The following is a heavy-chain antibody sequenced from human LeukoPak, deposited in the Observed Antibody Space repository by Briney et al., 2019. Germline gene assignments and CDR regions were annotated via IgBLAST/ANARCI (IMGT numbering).Heavy chain of an antibody. J-gene: IGHJ3*02. V-gene: IGHV1-46*01. CDR3: ARPTGLGAFDI. Sequence: GASVKVSCKASGYTFTGYYMHWVRQAPGQGLEWMGIINPSGGSTSYAQKFQGRVTMTRDTSTSTVYMELSSLRSEDTAVYYCARPTGLGAFDIWGQGTMVTVSS. D-gene: IGHD7-27*01. CDR1: GYTFTGYY. CDR2: INPSGGST.